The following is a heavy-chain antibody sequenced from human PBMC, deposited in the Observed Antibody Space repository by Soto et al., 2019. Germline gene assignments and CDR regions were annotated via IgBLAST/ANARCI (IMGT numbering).Heavy chain of an antibody. V-gene: IGHV4-31*03. CDR1: GGSISSGGYY. CDR3: ARDRTPDCSGGSCYVDY. CDR2: IYYSGST. Sequence: QVQLQESGPGLVKPSQTLSLTCTVSGGSISSGGYYWSWIRQHPGKGLEWIGYIYYSGSTYYNPYLKSRVTISVDTSKNQFSLKLSSVTAADTAVYYCARDRTPDCSGGSCYVDYWGQGTLVTVSS. J-gene: IGHJ4*02. D-gene: IGHD2-15*01.